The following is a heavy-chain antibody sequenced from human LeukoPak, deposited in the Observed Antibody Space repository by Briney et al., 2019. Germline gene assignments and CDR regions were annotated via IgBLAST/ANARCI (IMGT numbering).Heavy chain of an antibody. J-gene: IGHJ4*02. CDR2: INPNSGGT. D-gene: IGHD5-18*01. CDR1: GYTFTDYY. Sequence: GASVKVSCKASGYTFTDYYMHWVRQAPGQGLEWLGWINPNSGGTNYAQKFQGRVTMTRDTSISTAYMELSRLRSDDTAVYYCARQTRYNYGPAFDFWGQGALVTVSS. V-gene: IGHV1-2*02. CDR3: ARQTRYNYGPAFDF.